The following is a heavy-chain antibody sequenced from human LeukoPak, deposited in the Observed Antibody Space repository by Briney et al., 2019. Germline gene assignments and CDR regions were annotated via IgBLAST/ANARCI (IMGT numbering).Heavy chain of an antibody. D-gene: IGHD7-27*01. V-gene: IGHV3-48*01. Sequence: GGSLRLSCAASGFSFSGYSMNWVRQAPGRGLEWISYISSGSRTIFYADSVKGRFTISRDNAKNSLYLLMNSLRADDTAVYYCARESITGDRDFDYWRQGTLITVSS. CDR1: GFSFSGYS. CDR2: ISSGSRTI. CDR3: ARESITGDRDFDY. J-gene: IGHJ4*02.